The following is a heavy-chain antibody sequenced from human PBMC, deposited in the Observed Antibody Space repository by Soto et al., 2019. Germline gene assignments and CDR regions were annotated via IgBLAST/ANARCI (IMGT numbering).Heavy chain of an antibody. CDR2: IDHSGST. CDR3: ARDWGSGGYDS. J-gene: IGHJ4*02. V-gene: IGHV4-30-2*01. D-gene: IGHD6-19*01. CDR1: GGSISSGGYS. Sequence: QLQLQESGSGLVKPSQTLSLTCAVSGGSISSGGYSWSWIRQPPGKGLEWIGYIDHSGSTYYNPSLKSRVTISVDGSKNQFSLKLSSVIAADTAVYYCARDWGSGGYDSWGQGAQVTVSS.